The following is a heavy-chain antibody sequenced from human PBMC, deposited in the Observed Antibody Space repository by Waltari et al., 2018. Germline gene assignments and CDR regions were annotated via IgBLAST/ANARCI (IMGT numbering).Heavy chain of an antibody. CDR2: SHYTGSS. Sequence: QLQLEESGPGLVKPSETLSLTCTVSGGSIRTSSYYWGWVRQPPGKRLEWIGNSHYTGSSHYNPSLRSRVTISGDASRNQFFLELSSVTATDTAVYYCARRGSSGWFMDYWGQGTLVIVSS. CDR1: GGSIRTSSYY. V-gene: IGHV4-39*01. D-gene: IGHD6-19*01. J-gene: IGHJ4*02. CDR3: ARRGSSGWFMDY.